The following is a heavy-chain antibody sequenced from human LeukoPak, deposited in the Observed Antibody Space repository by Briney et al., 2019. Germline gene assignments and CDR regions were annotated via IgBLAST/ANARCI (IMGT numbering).Heavy chain of an antibody. D-gene: IGHD3-9*01. J-gene: IGHJ5*02. CDR3: ARTGYANNWFDP. CDR1: GFTFSNYA. CDR2: IYSGGST. V-gene: IGHV3-53*01. Sequence: GGSLRLSCAASGFTFSNYAMSWVRQAPGKGLEWVSVIYSGGSTYYADSVKGRFTISRDNSKNTLYLQMNSLRAEDTAVYYCARTGYANNWFDPWAREPWSPSPQ.